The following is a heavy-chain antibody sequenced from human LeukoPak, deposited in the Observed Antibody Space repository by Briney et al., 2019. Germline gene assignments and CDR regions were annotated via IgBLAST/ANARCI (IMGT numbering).Heavy chain of an antibody. CDR2: INAGKGNT. V-gene: IGHV1-3*01. CDR1: GYTFTNYA. J-gene: IGHJ3*02. D-gene: IGHD1-1*01. Sequence: GASVKDSCKASGYTFTNYAIHWVRQAPGQRREWMGWINAGKGNTKYSQKFQGRVTFTRDTSASTAYMELSSLSSEDKAVSYCARHNDRTRAAFDIWGQGPMVTVSS. CDR3: ARHNDRTRAAFDI.